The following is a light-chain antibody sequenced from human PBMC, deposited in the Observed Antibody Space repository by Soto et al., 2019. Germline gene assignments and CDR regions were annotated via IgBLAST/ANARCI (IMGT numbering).Light chain of an antibody. J-gene: IGKJ1*01. V-gene: IGKV1-33*01. CDR2: VAS. Sequence: DLQMTQSPSSLSASVGDRVTITCQASQDITNFLNWYQQKPGKAPKLLIYVASNLETGVPSRFSGSGSGTDFSFTISSLQPEDIATYYCQQYDVLPLTFGQGTTVEVK. CDR1: QDITNF. CDR3: QQYDVLPLT.